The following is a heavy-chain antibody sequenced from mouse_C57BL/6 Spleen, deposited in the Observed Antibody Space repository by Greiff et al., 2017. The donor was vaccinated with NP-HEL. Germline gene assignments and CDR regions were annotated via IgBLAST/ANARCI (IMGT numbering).Heavy chain of an antibody. J-gene: IGHJ4*01. D-gene: IGHD1-1*01. CDR3: AIYYYGSSYYAMDY. Sequence: EVKLMESGPGLVKPSQSLSLTCSVTGYSITSGYYWNWIRQFPGNKLEWMGYISYDGSNNYNPSLKNRISITRDTSKNQFFLKLKSVTTEDTATYYCAIYYYGSSYYAMDYWGQGTSVTVSS. V-gene: IGHV3-6*01. CDR2: ISYDGSN. CDR1: GYSITSGYY.